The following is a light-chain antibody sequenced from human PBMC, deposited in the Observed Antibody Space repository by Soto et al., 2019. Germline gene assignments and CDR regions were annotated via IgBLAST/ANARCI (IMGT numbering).Light chain of an antibody. Sequence: QSVLAQPPSVSLAPGQRVTISCTGSSSNLGADYDVHWYQLLPGTAPKLLIYGNINRPSGVPDRFSGSKSATSASLAITGLQAEDEADYYCQSYDSSLSAYVFGAGTKVTAL. CDR3: QSYDSSLSAYV. CDR2: GNI. CDR1: SSNLGADYD. J-gene: IGLJ1*01. V-gene: IGLV1-40*01.